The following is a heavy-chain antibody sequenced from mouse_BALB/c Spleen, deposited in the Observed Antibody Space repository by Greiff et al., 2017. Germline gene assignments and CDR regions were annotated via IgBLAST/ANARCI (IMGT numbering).Heavy chain of an antibody. D-gene: IGHD1-1*01. CDR3: TREGLLRSMDY. CDR2: ISSGGSYT. V-gene: IGHV5-6-4*01. CDR1: GFTFSSYT. Sequence: EVQLVESGGGLVKPGGSLKLSCAASGFTFSSYTMSWVRQTPEKRLEWVATISSGGSYTYYPDSVKGRFTISRDNAKNTLYLQMSSLKSEDTAMYYCTREGLLRSMDYWGQGTSVTVSS. J-gene: IGHJ4*01.